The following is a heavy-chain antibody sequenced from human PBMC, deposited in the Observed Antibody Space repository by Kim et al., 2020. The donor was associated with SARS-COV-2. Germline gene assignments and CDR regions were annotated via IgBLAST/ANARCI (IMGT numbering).Heavy chain of an antibody. CDR1: GFTFNTYW. J-gene: IGHJ4*02. Sequence: GGSLRLSCAASGFTFNTYWMSWVRQAPGRGLECVANINQDGSEKYYVDSVKGRFSIFRDNAKNSLYLQMNSLRVEDRAMYYCVRDDGNLSYDYWGQGTLVTVSS. V-gene: IGHV3-7*01. D-gene: IGHD3-16*02. CDR3: VRDDGNLSYDY. CDR2: INQDGSEK.